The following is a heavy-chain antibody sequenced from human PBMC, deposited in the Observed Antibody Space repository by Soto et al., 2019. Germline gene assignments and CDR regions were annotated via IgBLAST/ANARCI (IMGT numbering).Heavy chain of an antibody. D-gene: IGHD3-22*01. CDR3: PSQFYYDSSGYYGGVYYYYGMDV. J-gene: IGHJ6*02. V-gene: IGHV3-73*02. CDR1: GFTFSGSA. Sequence: EVQLVESGGALVQPGGSLNLSCAASGFTFSGSAMHWVRQAYGKGLEWVGHIRSKPNNYATAYAASLEARFPISRYDLKNTAYLQMNSLTAEDTVVYYRPSQFYYDSSGYYGGVYYYYGMDVCGQGTTVTVSS. CDR2: IRSKPNNYAT.